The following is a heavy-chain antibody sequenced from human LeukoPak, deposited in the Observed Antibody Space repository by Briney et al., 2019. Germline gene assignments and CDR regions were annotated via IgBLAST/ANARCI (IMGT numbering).Heavy chain of an antibody. CDR1: GGSISSYY. J-gene: IGHJ4*02. D-gene: IGHD1-26*01. CDR3: ARGGVGATTVSALY. V-gene: IGHV4-59*01. Sequence: SETLSLTCTVSGGSISSYYWSWIRQPPGKGLEWIGYIYYSGSTNYNPSLKSRVTISVDTSKNQFSLKLSSVTAADTAVYYCARGGVGATTVSALYWGQGTLVTVSS. CDR2: IYYSGST.